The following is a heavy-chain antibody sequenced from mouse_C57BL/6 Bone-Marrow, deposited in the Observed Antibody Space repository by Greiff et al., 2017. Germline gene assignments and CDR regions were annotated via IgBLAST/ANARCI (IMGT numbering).Heavy chain of an antibody. D-gene: IGHD2-1*01. V-gene: IGHV1-47*01. CDR3: ARGGNYGGYYFDY. CDR2: FHPYNDDT. J-gene: IGHJ2*01. CDR1: GYTFTTYP. Sequence: VQLQQSGAELVKPGASVKMSCKASGYTFTTYPIVWLKQTHGKSLEWIGNFHPYNDDTKYNDKFKGKATLTVEKSSSTVYLLLSRLTSDDSAVYYCARGGNYGGYYFDYWGQGTTLTVSS.